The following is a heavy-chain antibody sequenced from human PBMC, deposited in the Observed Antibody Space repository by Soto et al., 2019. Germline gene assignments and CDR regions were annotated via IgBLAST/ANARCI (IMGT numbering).Heavy chain of an antibody. J-gene: IGHJ6*04. Sequence: ASVKVSCKASGYTFTSYAMHWVRQAPGQRLEWMGWINAGNGNTKYSQKFQGRVTITRDTSASTAYMELSSLRSEDTAVYYCARDKAGAAAGGAHRKKYYYYSGMDVWGKGTRVTVPS. CDR2: INAGNGNT. CDR3: ARDKAGAAAGGAHRKKYYYYSGMDV. V-gene: IGHV1-3*01. D-gene: IGHD6-13*01. CDR1: GYTFTSYA.